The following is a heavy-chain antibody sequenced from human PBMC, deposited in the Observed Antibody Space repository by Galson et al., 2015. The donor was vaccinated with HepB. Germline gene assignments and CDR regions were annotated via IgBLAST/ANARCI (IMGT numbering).Heavy chain of an antibody. D-gene: IGHD3-9*01. Sequence: SVKVSCKASGGTFSSYTISWVRQAPGQGLEWMGRIIPILGIANYAQKFQGRVTITADKSTSTAYMELSSLRSEDTAVYYCATEYYDILTGYLHAEPGDYWGQGTLVTVSS. V-gene: IGHV1-69*02. CDR1: GGTFSSYT. CDR3: ATEYYDILTGYLHAEPGDY. J-gene: IGHJ4*02. CDR2: IIPILGIA.